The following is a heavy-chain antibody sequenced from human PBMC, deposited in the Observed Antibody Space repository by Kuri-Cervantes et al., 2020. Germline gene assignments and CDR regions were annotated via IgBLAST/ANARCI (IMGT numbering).Heavy chain of an antibody. J-gene: IGHJ4*02. CDR1: GGSFSGYY. Sequence: SETLSLTCAVYGGSFSGYYWSWIRQPPGTGLEWIGEINHSGSTNYNPSLQSRVTISVDTSKNQFSLKLSSVTAADTAVYYCARVFLSFVRYFDYWGQGTLVTVSS. CDR3: ARVFLSFVRYFDY. V-gene: IGHV4-34*01. D-gene: IGHD2-8*01. CDR2: INHSGST.